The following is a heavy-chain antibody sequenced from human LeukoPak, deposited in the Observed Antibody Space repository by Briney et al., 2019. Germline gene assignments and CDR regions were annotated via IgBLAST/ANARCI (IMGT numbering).Heavy chain of an antibody. Sequence: GGSLRLSCAGSGFTFSSYAMRWVRQAPGKGLGWGSAISDTGATTYDAESVKGRFTISRDNPRSTLSIQMNSLRAEDTALYYCAKDASIGRYCTNGVCSPFDYWGQGTLVTVSS. CDR1: GFTFSSYA. V-gene: IGHV3-23*01. CDR2: ISDTGATT. CDR3: AKDASIGRYCTNGVCSPFDY. D-gene: IGHD2-8*01. J-gene: IGHJ4*02.